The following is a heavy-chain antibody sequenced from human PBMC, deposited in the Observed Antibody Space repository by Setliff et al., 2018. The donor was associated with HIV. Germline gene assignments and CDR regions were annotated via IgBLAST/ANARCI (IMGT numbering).Heavy chain of an antibody. Sequence: SETLSLTCSVSGGSFSGYYWSWIRQPPGKGLEWIGYIHIYNSGSTNYNPSLTSRVTISADTSRNQFSLKLTSVTAADTAIYYCAREEMSMWLPEYFFDFWGQGTLVTVSS. CDR3: AREEMSMWLPEYFFDF. CDR2: IHIYNSGST. J-gene: IGHJ4*02. D-gene: IGHD5-12*01. CDR1: GGSFSGYY. V-gene: IGHV4-59*01.